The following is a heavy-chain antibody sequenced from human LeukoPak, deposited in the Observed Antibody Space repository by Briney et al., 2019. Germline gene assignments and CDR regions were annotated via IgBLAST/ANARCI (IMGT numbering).Heavy chain of an antibody. CDR3: AREYSSGWYYNYYYYMDV. J-gene: IGHJ6*03. D-gene: IGHD6-19*01. CDR2: IYYSGST. Sequence: SETLSLTCTVSGGSISSSSYYWGWIRQPPGKGLEWIGSIYYSGSTYYNPSLKSRVTISVDTSKNQFSLKLSSVTAADTAVYYCAREYSSGWYYNYYYYMDVWGKGTTVTVSS. CDR1: GGSISSSSYY. V-gene: IGHV4-39*07.